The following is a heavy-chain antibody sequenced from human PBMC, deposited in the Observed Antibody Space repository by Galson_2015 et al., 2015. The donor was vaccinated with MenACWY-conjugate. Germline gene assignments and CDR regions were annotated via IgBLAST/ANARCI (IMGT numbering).Heavy chain of an antibody. CDR1: GGSISSYF. CDR3: ARGAIFLSY. Sequence: TCTVSGGSISSYFWSWVRQPPGKGLEWIGEMYPGGRTNYNPSLKSRVTMSVDTSKNQFSLKLTSVTAADTAVYYCARGAIFLSYWGQGTLSPSPQ. V-gene: IGHV4-34*01. CDR2: MYPGGRT. J-gene: IGHJ4*02. D-gene: IGHD2-21*01.